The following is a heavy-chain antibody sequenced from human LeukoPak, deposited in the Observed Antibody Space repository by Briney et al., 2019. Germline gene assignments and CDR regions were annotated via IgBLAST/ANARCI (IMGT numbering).Heavy chain of an antibody. J-gene: IGHJ6*03. CDR1: GFTFSSYS. D-gene: IGHD6-6*01. CDR3: ARAPPGIATLSGYMDV. V-gene: IGHV3-21*06. CDR2: ISSSSSYI. Sequence: GALRLSCAASGFTFSSYSMNWVRQAPGKGLEWVSFISSSSSYIYYADSVKGRFTISRDNAKNSLFLQMNSLRAEDTAVYYCARAPPGIATLSGYMDVWGKGTTVTVSS.